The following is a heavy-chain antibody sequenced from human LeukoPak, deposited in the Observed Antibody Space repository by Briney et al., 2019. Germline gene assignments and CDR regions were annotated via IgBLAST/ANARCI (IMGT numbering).Heavy chain of an antibody. Sequence: SETLSLTCPVSSGSISSGAYYWSWIRQPPGKGLEWIGEINHSGSTNYNPSLKSRVTISVDTSKNQFSLKLSSVTAADTAVYYCARGKRGYSSSWYDYWGQGTLVTVSS. CDR3: ARGKRGYSSSWYDY. V-gene: IGHV4-34*01. CDR1: SGSISSGAYY. CDR2: INHSGST. D-gene: IGHD6-13*01. J-gene: IGHJ4*02.